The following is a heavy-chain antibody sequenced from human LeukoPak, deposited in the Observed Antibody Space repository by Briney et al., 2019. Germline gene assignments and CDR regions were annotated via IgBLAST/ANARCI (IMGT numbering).Heavy chain of an antibody. V-gene: IGHV3-23*01. CDR2: ISGSGGTT. CDR3: AKHDSSSWYGDFDY. Sequence: DISGSGGTTYYGDSVKGRFTISRDNSKNTLYLQMNSLRAEDTAVYYCAKHDSSSWYGDFDYWGQGTLVTVSS. J-gene: IGHJ4*02. D-gene: IGHD6-13*01.